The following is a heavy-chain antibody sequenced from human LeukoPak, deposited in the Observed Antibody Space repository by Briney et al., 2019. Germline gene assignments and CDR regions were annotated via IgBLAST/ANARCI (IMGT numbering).Heavy chain of an antibody. V-gene: IGHV1-18*01. D-gene: IGHD6-19*01. Sequence: ASVKVSCKASGYTFTSYGISWVRQAPGQGLEWMGWISAYNGNTNYAQKFQGRVTMTRNTSISTAYMELSSLRSEDTAVYYCARGSGWSHYWGQGTLVTVSS. CDR1: GYTFTSYG. CDR3: ARGSGWSHY. CDR2: ISAYNGNT. J-gene: IGHJ4*02.